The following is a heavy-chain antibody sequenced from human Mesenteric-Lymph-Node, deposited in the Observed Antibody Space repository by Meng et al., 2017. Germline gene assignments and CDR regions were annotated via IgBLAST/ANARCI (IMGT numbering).Heavy chain of an antibody. CDR3: ARDRNYPYGMDV. J-gene: IGHJ6*02. CDR2: INPNSGGT. Sequence: ASVKVSCKASGYTFTGYYMHWVRQAPGQGLEWMGWINPNSGGTNYAQKLQGRVTMTTDTSTNTAYMELRSLRSDDTGVYYCARDRNYPYGMDVWGQGTTVTVSS. CDR1: GYTFTGYY. V-gene: IGHV1-2*02.